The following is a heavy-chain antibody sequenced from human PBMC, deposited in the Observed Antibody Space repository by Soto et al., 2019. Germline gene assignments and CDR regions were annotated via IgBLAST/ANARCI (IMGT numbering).Heavy chain of an antibody. CDR3: AKVAGTTYYYYYMDV. CDR2: ISGSGGST. D-gene: IGHD1-7*01. V-gene: IGHV3-23*01. Sequence: GGSLGLGCAACGFTLRSSAVGVVRQATGKGLEWVSAISGSGGSTYYADSVKGRFTISRDNSKNTLYLQMNSLRAEDTAVYYCAKVAGTTYYYYYMDVWGKGTTVTVSS. J-gene: IGHJ6*03. CDR1: GFTLRSSA.